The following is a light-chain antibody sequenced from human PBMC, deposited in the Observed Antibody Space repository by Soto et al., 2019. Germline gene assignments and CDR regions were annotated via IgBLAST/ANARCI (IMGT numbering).Light chain of an antibody. J-gene: IGKJ4*01. CDR1: QSISTW. CDR2: KAS. CDR3: QQTSSTPT. Sequence: DIQMTQSPSTLSASVGDRVTITCRASQSISTWLAWYQQKPGKGPTLLIYKASRLESGVPSRFSGSGSGTEFALTISNLQPEDFATYYCQQTSSTPTFGGGTKVDIK. V-gene: IGKV1-5*03.